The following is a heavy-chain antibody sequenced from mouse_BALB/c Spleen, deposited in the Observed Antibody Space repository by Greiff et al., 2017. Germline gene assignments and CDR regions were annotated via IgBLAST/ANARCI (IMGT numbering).Heavy chain of an antibody. V-gene: IGHV1S22*01. CDR2: IYPGSGST. CDR3: TQTGR. D-gene: IGHD4-1*01. Sequence: LQQPGSELVRPGASVKLSKASGYTFTSYWMHWVKQRPGQGLEWIGNIYPGSGSTNYDEKFKSKATLTVDTSSSTAYMQLSSLTSEDSAVYYCTQTGRWGQGTLVTVSA. CDR1: GYTFTSYW. J-gene: IGHJ3*02.